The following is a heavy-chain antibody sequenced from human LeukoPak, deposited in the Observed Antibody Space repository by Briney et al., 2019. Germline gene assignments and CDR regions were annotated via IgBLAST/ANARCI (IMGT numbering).Heavy chain of an antibody. Sequence: PGGSLRLSCAASGFTFSSYWMHWVRQAPGKGLVWVSRINSDGSSTSYADSVKGRFTISRDNAKNTLYLQMSTLRAEDTAVYYCARAQSRRDGYNFNYWGQGTLVTVSS. V-gene: IGHV3-74*01. CDR1: GFTFSSYW. CDR3: ARAQSRRDGYNFNY. CDR2: INSDGSST. D-gene: IGHD5-24*01. J-gene: IGHJ4*02.